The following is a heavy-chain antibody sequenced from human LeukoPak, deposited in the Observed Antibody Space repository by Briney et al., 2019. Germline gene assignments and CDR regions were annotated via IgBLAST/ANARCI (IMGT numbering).Heavy chain of an antibody. Sequence: QPGGSLRLSCAASGFTFDDYGRSWVRQAPGKGLEWVSGINWSGGSTGYADSVKGRFTISRDNAKNSLYLQMNSLRAEDTALYYCATSRIAVAGRDYWGQGTLVTVSS. CDR2: INWSGGST. CDR3: ATSRIAVAGRDY. V-gene: IGHV3-20*04. CDR1: GFTFDDYG. J-gene: IGHJ4*02. D-gene: IGHD6-19*01.